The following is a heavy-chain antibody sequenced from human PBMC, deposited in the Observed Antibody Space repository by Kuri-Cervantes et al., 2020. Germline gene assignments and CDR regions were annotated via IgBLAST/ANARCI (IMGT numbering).Heavy chain of an antibody. CDR3: ARDRNDILTGWFDP. Sequence: GESLKISCAASGFTFSSYSMNWVRQAPGEGLEWVSSISSSSSYIYYADSVKGRFTISRDNAKNSLYLQMNSLRAEDTAVYYCARDRNDILTGWFDPWGQGTLVTVSS. J-gene: IGHJ5*02. CDR2: ISSSSSYI. D-gene: IGHD3-9*01. V-gene: IGHV3-21*01. CDR1: GFTFSSYS.